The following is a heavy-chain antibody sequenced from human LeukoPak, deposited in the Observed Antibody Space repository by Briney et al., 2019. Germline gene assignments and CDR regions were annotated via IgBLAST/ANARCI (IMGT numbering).Heavy chain of an antibody. CDR1: GYTFTSYY. CDR3: ARDPYYGSGSLNWFDP. Sequence: ASVKVSCKASGYTFTSYYMHWVRQAPGQGLEWMGWISAYNGNTNYAQKLQGRVTMTTDTSTKTAYMELRSLRSDDTAVYYCARDPYYGSGSLNWFDPWGQGTLVTVSS. J-gene: IGHJ5*02. D-gene: IGHD3-10*01. V-gene: IGHV1-18*04. CDR2: ISAYNGNT.